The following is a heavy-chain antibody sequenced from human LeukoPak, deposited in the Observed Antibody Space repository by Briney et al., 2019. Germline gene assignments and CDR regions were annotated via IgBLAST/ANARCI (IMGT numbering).Heavy chain of an antibody. Sequence: SETLSLTCAVYGGAFSGYHWNWIRQAPGKGLEWIGEVNHRGVTNYNPSLKSRVIISADTSKNQFSLKLDSVTAADTAIYYCARDPTSEISVPHYFDDWGQGTLVTVSS. CDR2: VNHRGVT. J-gene: IGHJ4*02. D-gene: IGHD5/OR15-5a*01. CDR3: ARDPTSEISVPHYFDD. V-gene: IGHV4-34*01. CDR1: GGAFSGYH.